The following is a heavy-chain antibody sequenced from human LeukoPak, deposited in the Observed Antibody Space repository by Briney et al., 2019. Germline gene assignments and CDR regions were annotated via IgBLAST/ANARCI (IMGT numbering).Heavy chain of an antibody. CDR3: ISGFPRFDP. D-gene: IGHD1-26*01. CDR1: GGSISSSSYY. V-gene: IGHV4-39*07. J-gene: IGHJ5*02. CDR2: IYYSGST. Sequence: PSETLSLTCTVSGGSISSSSYYWGWIRQPPGKGLEWIGSIYYSGSTYYNPSLKSRVTISVDTSKNQFSLKLSSVTAADTAVYYCISGFPRFDPWGQGTLVTVSS.